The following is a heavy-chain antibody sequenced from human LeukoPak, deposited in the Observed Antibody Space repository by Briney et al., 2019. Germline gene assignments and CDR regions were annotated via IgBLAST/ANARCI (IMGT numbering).Heavy chain of an antibody. CDR1: GFAFSSYG. V-gene: IGHV3-30*18. D-gene: IGHD6-19*01. Sequence: GSLRLSCAASGFAFSSYGMHWVRQAPGKGLEWVAVISYDGSNEYYADSVKGRFTISRDNSKNMLYLQMNSLRAEDTAVYYCAKAYKYSSGRYYSYYYGMDVWGQGTTVTVSS. J-gene: IGHJ6*02. CDR2: ISYDGSNE. CDR3: AKAYKYSSGRYYSYYYGMDV.